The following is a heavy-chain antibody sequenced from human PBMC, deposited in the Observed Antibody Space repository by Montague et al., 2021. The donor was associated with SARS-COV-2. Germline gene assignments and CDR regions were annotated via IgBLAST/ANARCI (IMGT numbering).Heavy chain of an antibody. CDR1: GDSVSSNSAA. D-gene: IGHD5-12*01. CDR3: ARQPLGYDFVYYYYGMDV. Sequence: CAISGDSVSSNSAAWNWIGQSPSRGLEWLGRTYYRSKWYNDYAVSVKSRITINPDTSKNQFSLQLNSVTPEDTAVYYCARQPLGYDFVYYYYGMDVWGQGTTVTVSS. J-gene: IGHJ6*02. V-gene: IGHV6-1*01. CDR2: TYYRSKWYN.